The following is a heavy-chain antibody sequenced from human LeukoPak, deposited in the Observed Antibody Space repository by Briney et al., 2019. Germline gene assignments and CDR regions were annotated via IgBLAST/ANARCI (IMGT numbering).Heavy chain of an antibody. CDR1: GYSFTSYW. D-gene: IGHD2-2*01. J-gene: IGHJ6*02. CDR2: IYPGDSDT. Sequence: GASLKISCKGSGYSFTSYWIGWVRQMPGKGLEWMGIIYPGDSDTRYNPSFQGQVTISADKSISTAYLQWSSLKASDTAMYYCARHHCSSTSCYLGYYYGMDVWGQGTTVTVSS. V-gene: IGHV5-51*01. CDR3: ARHHCSSTSCYLGYYYGMDV.